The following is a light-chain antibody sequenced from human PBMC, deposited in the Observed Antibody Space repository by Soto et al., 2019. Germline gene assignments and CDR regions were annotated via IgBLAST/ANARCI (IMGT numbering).Light chain of an antibody. J-gene: IGKJ5*01. V-gene: IGKV1-5*03. CDR1: QSISSW. Sequence: DIQMTQSPSILSASVGDRVTITCRASQSISSWLAWYQQKPGKAPNLLIHKASHLESGVPSRFSGSGSGTDFTLTISSLQPEDFATYYCQQSYSTPFTFGQGTRLEIK. CDR2: KAS. CDR3: QQSYSTPFT.